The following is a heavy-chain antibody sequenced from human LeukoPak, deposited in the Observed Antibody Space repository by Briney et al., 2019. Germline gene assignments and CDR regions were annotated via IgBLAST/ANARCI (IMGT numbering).Heavy chain of an antibody. Sequence: SETLSLTCAVPGGSISSGGYSWSWIRQPPGKGLEWIGYIYHSGSTYYNPSLKSRVTISVDRSKNQFSLKLSSVTAADTAVYYCARLGYCSSTSCPNNWFDPWGQGTLVTVSS. J-gene: IGHJ5*02. V-gene: IGHV4-30-2*01. D-gene: IGHD2-2*01. CDR3: ARLGYCSSTSCPNNWFDP. CDR2: IYHSGST. CDR1: GGSISSGGYS.